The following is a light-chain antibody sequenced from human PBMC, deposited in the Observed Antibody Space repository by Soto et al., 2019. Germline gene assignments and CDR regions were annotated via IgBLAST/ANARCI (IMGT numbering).Light chain of an antibody. CDR1: SSDVGGYAY. J-gene: IGLJ3*02. CDR2: EVS. V-gene: IGLV2-14*01. CDR3: SSYTSSTTPV. Sequence: QSALTQPASVSGSPGQSITICCTGTSSDVGGYAYVSWYQQYPGKAPKLVISEVSNRPSGVSHRFSGSRSGNTASLTISGLQAEDEADYYCSSYTSSTTPVFGGGTKLTVL.